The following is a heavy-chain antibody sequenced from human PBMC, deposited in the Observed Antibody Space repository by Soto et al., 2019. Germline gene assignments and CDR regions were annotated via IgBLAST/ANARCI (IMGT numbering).Heavy chain of an antibody. CDR3: VIDGSTGSHFDS. D-gene: IGHD6-19*01. CDR2: TRQDGGQS. CDR1: GFTLSSYW. J-gene: IGHJ4*02. V-gene: IGHV3-7*01. Sequence: GGSLRLSCEASGFTLSSYWMSWIRQAPGKGLEWVANTRQDGGQSYLVDSVQGRFTISRDNAKNSVYLQMNSLRAEDTAVYYCVIDGSTGSHFDSLCQGTVLTVSS.